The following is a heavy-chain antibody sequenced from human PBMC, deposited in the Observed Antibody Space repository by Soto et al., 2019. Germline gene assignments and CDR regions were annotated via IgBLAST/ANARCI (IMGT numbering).Heavy chain of an antibody. D-gene: IGHD5-18*01. J-gene: IGHJ6*02. V-gene: IGHV4-31*01. CDR3: ARDRDTAGYYGIDV. CDR1: GGAISSGGYY. Sequence: QVQLQESGQGLVKPSQTLSLTCTVSGGAISSGGYYWSWIRQHQGKGLEWIGYIFYSGSTYYNPSLKSPVTISVDTSKNQFALQLSSVTAADTAVYYCARDRDTAGYYGIDVWGQGTTVTVSS. CDR2: IFYSGST.